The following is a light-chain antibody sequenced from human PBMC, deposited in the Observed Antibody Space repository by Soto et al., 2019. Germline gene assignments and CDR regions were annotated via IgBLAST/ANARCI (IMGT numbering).Light chain of an antibody. CDR1: QSVRNDY. CDR3: QQYGTSPLT. Sequence: EIVLTQSPGTLSLSPGERATLSCRASQSVRNDYLAWYQQKPGQAPRLLIYAASSRATGIPGRFSGRGSGTDFTLNISRLEPEDFAVFYCQQYGTSPLTFGGGTTVEIK. CDR2: AAS. V-gene: IGKV3-20*01. J-gene: IGKJ4*01.